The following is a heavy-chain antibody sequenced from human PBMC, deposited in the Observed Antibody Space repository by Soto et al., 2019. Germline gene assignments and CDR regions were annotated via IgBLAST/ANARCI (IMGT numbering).Heavy chain of an antibody. V-gene: IGHV1-69*13. CDR3: ARDRDYYDSSGYSPYYFDY. CDR1: GGTFSSYA. CDR2: IIPIFGTA. J-gene: IGHJ4*01. Sequence: GASVKVSCKASGGTFSSYAISWVRQAPGQGLEWMGGIIPIFGTANYAQKFQGRVTTTADESTSTAYMELSSLRSEDTAVYYCARDRDYYDSSGYSPYYFDYWGQGTLVTVSS. D-gene: IGHD3-22*01.